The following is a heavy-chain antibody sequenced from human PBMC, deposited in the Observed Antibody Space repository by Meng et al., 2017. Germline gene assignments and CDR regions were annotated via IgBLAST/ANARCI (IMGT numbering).Heavy chain of an antibody. J-gene: IGHJ4*02. D-gene: IGHD4-11*01. CDR3: ARGPTTMAHDFNY. V-gene: IGHV4-34*01. CDR1: GGSFSDYY. CDR2: INHSGST. Sequence: QVQLQQWGGGLLKPSETLSLTCVVSGGSFSDYYWSWIRQTPGKRLEWIGEINHSGSTNYNPSLESRATISVDTSQNNLSLKLSSVTAADSAVYYCARGPTTMAHDFNYWGQGTLVTVSS.